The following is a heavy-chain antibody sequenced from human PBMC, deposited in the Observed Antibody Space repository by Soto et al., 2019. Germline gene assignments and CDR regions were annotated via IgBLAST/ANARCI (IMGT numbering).Heavy chain of an antibody. J-gene: IGHJ4*02. CDR3: ARDRAYYDSSGLSYYFDY. Sequence: GGSLRLSCAASGFTFSSYAMSWVRQAPGKGLEWVSAISGSGGSTYYADSVKGRFTISRDNSKNTLYLQMNSLRAEDTAVYYCARDRAYYDSSGLSYYFDYWGQGTLVTVSS. CDR1: GFTFSSYA. CDR2: ISGSGGST. D-gene: IGHD3-22*01. V-gene: IGHV3-23*01.